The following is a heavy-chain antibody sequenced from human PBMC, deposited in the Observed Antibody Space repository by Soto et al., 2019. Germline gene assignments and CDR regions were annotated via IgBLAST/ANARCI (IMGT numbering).Heavy chain of an antibody. CDR2: IYYSGST. CDR1: GGSISSGGYY. V-gene: IGHV4-31*03. J-gene: IGHJ4*02. CDR3: ARLSNPWGNSVMDY. D-gene: IGHD3-16*01. Sequence: QVQLQESGPGLVKPSQTLSLTYTVSGGSISSGGYYWSWIRQHPGKGLEWIGYIYYSGSTYYNPSLKSRVTISVDTSKNQFSLKLSSVTAADTAVYYCARLSNPWGNSVMDYWGQGTLVTVSS.